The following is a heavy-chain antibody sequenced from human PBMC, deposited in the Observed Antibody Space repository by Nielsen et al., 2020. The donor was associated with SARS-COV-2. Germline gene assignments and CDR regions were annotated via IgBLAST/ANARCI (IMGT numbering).Heavy chain of an antibody. D-gene: IGHD3-3*01. CDR3: ARGGAKYYDFWSGAPNWFDP. J-gene: IGHJ5*02. Sequence: WIRQPPGKGLEWIGYIYYSGSTNYNPSLKSRATISVDTSKNQFSLKLSSVTAADTAVYYCARGGAKYYDFWSGAPNWFDPWGQGTLVTVSS. V-gene: IGHV4-59*01. CDR2: IYYSGST.